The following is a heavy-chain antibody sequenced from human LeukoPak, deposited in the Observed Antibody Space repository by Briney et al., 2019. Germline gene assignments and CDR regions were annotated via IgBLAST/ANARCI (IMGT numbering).Heavy chain of an antibody. Sequence: GGSLRLSCAASGFTVSSNYMSWVRQAPGKGLEWVSVIYSGDNTYYADSVKGRFTISRDNSKNTLYLHMNRLRAEDTAVYYCAKDRGHYCRSSSCYPDASDIWGQGTMVTVSS. V-gene: IGHV3-53*01. CDR2: IYSGDNT. J-gene: IGHJ3*02. CDR3: AKDRGHYCRSSSCYPDASDI. CDR1: GFTVSSNY. D-gene: IGHD2-2*01.